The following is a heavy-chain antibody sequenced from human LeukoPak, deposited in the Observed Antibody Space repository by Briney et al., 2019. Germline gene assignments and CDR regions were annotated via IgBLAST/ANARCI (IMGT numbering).Heavy chain of an antibody. D-gene: IGHD5-18*01. J-gene: IGHJ4*02. CDR2: IYSSGNT. V-gene: IGHV4-39*01. CDR1: GGSISSSSYY. CDR3: ARHGDTAISFNY. Sequence: SETLSLTCTVSGGSISSSSYYWGWIRQPPGKGLEWIESIYSSGNTYYNPSLKSRVTISVDTPKDQFSLKLSSVTAADTAVYFCARHGDTAISFNYWGQGTLVTVSS.